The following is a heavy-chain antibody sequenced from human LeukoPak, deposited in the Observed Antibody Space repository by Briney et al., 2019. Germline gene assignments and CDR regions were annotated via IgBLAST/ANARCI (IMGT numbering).Heavy chain of an antibody. CDR1: GGSISSSSYY. D-gene: IGHD2/OR15-2a*01. V-gene: IGHV4-39*01. CDR2: IYYSGGNYYGST. J-gene: IGHJ4*02. Sequence: PSETLSLTCTVSGGSISSSSYYWGWIRQPPGKGLEWIGSIYYSGGNYYGSTYYNPSLKSRVTISVDTSKNQFSLKLSSVTAADTAIYYCARLLNPGNRALDYWGQGTLVTVSS. CDR3: ARLLNPGNRALDY.